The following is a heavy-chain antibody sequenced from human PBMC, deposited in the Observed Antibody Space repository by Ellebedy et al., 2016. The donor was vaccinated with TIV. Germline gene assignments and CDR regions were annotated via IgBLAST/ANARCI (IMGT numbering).Heavy chain of an antibody. V-gene: IGHV1-46*01. D-gene: IGHD5-18*01. CDR1: GYTFIDYY. CDR2: INPSAGFT. Sequence: ASVKVSXKASGYTFIDYYMHWVRQAPGQGLQWMGWINPSAGFTNYAQKFQDRVTLTRDTSTTTVYMEMSSLRSEDTAVYYCATEAAGTYNFDYWGQGTLVTVSS. CDR3: ATEAAGTYNFDY. J-gene: IGHJ4*02.